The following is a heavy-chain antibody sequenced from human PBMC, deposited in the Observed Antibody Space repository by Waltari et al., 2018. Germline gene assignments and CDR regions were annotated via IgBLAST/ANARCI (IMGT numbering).Heavy chain of an antibody. CDR1: GGTFSSYA. J-gene: IGHJ4*02. CDR3: ATWGSSGYYFDY. D-gene: IGHD3-22*01. CDR2: IIPIFGTA. Sequence: QVQLVQSGAEVKKPGSSVKVSCKASGGTFSSYAISWVRQAPGQGLEWMGGIIPIFGTANYAQKFQGRVTMTEDTSTDTAYMELSSLRSEDTAVYYCATWGSSGYYFDYWGQGTLVTVSS. V-gene: IGHV1-69*14.